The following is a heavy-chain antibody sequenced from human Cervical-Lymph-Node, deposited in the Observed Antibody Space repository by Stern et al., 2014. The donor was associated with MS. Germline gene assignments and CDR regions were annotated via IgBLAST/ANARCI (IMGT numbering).Heavy chain of an antibody. J-gene: IGHJ4*02. CDR3: ARESRSTGSYYFDF. CDR2: IYSDVST. Sequence: EVELVESGGGLIQPGGSLRLSCAASGFIVSSRYMSWVRQAPGKGLEWVSVIYSDVSTFYAESVKGRFPASRDNSQNTVYLQMNSLRVEDTAVYYCARESRSTGSYYFDFWGQGTLVTVSS. D-gene: IGHD1-1*01. CDR1: GFIVSSRY. V-gene: IGHV3-53*01.